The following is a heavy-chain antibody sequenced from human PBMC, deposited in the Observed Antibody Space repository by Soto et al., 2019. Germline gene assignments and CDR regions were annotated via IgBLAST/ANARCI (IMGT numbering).Heavy chain of an antibody. CDR2: IYPGDSDT. Sequence: GESLKISCKGSGYSFTSYWIGWVRQMPGKGLEWMGIIYPGDSDTRYSPSFQGQVTISADKSISTAYLQWSSLKASDTAMYYCARGLRDFWSGPRFDPWGQGTLVTVSS. D-gene: IGHD3-3*01. CDR1: GYSFTSYW. V-gene: IGHV5-51*01. CDR3: ARGLRDFWSGPRFDP. J-gene: IGHJ5*02.